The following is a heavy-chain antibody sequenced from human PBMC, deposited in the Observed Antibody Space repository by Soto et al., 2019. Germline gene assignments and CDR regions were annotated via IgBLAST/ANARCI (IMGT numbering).Heavy chain of an antibody. CDR2: INAGNGNT. J-gene: IGHJ4*02. CDR1: GYTFTSYA. D-gene: IGHD5-18*01. Sequence: QVQLVQSGAEVKKPGASVKVSCKASGYTFTSYAMHWVRQAPGQRLEWMGWINAGNGNTKYSQKFQGRVTITRDTSASTAYMELSSLRSEDTAVYYCARSPELVYSYGLAVDYWGQGTLVTVSS. CDR3: ARSPELVYSYGLAVDY. V-gene: IGHV1-3*01.